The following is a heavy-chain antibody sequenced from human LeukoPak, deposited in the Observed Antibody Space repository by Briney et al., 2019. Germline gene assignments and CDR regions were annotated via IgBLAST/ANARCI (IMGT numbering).Heavy chain of an antibody. CDR2: ISWNGGSI. V-gene: IGHV3-9*01. Sequence: PGGSLRLSCAASGFTFDDYAMHWVRQGPGKGLEWVSGISWNGGSIGYADSVKGRFTISRDNAKNSLYVQMNSLRAEDTALYYCAKAIAVGGTGFDYWGQGTLVTVSS. J-gene: IGHJ4*02. CDR3: AKAIAVGGTGFDY. CDR1: GFTFDDYA. D-gene: IGHD6-13*01.